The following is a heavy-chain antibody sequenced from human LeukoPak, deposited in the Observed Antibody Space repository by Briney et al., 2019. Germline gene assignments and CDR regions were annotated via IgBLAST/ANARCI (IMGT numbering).Heavy chain of an antibody. D-gene: IGHD3-10*01. Sequence: SETLSLTCAVYGESFSAYFWNWIRQAPGKPLEYIGEINHRGSSHYNPSLKTRVTLSVDTSKNQFSLKLSSVTAADTAVYYCARQAGGWFDPWGQGTLVTVSS. CDR3: ARQAGGWFDP. J-gene: IGHJ5*02. CDR2: INHRGSS. V-gene: IGHV4-34*10. CDR1: GESFSAYF.